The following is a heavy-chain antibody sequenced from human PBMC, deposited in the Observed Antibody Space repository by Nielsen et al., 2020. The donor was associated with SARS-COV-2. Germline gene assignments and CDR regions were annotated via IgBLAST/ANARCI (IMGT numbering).Heavy chain of an antibody. CDR2: ISGSGGST. CDR1: GFTFGDYA. Sequence: GGSLRLSCTASGFTFGDYAMSWVRQAPGKGLEWVSAISGSGGSTYYADSVKGRFTISRDNSKNTLYLQMNSLRAEDTAVYYCAKRVGGWYGVDYWGQGTLVTVSS. D-gene: IGHD6-19*01. V-gene: IGHV3-23*01. J-gene: IGHJ4*02. CDR3: AKRVGGWYGVDY.